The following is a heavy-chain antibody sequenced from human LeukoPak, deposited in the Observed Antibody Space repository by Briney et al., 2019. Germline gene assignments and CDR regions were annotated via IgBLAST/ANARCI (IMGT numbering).Heavy chain of an antibody. CDR1: GFTFSSYG. Sequence: GGSLRLSCAASGFTFSSYGMHWVRQAPGKGLEWVALIWYDGSNKYYADSVKGRLTISRDNSKNTLYLQMNSLRAEDTAVYYCAREGPRGNSQFDYWGQGTLVTVSP. V-gene: IGHV3-33*01. D-gene: IGHD2/OR15-2a*01. CDR2: IWYDGSNK. CDR3: AREGPRGNSQFDY. J-gene: IGHJ4*02.